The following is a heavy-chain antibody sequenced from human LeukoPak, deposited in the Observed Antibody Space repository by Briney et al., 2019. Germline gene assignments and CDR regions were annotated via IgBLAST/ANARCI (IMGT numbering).Heavy chain of an antibody. CDR1: GFTFSSYN. D-gene: IGHD4-11*01. Sequence: PGGSLRLSCAASGFTFSSYNMNWVRQAPGKGLEWVSSISSGSNYIYYADSVMGRFTISRDHAKNSLYLQMNSLRAEDTAVYYCARGTPTTRDFDYWGLGTLVTVSS. V-gene: IGHV3-21*01. CDR2: ISSGSNYI. J-gene: IGHJ4*02. CDR3: ARGTPTTRDFDY.